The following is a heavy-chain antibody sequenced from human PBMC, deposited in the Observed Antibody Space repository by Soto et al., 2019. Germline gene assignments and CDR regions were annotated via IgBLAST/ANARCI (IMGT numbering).Heavy chain of an antibody. CDR3: AKDQDSGWLQAYYYYGMDV. CDR2: ISGSGGST. Sequence: GGCIRLSSTASGVTISSYAMRLVSQATGKGLEWVSAISGSGGSTYYADSVKGRFTISRDNSKNTLYLQMNSLRAEDTAVYYCAKDQDSGWLQAYYYYGMDVWGQGTTVTVSS. V-gene: IGHV3-23*01. CDR1: GVTISSYA. J-gene: IGHJ6*02. D-gene: IGHD6-25*01.